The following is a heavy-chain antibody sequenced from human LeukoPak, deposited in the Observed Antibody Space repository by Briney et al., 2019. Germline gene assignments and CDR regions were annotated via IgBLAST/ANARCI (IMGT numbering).Heavy chain of an antibody. CDR3: AREGDSHDAFDI. CDR1: GYTFTSYA. V-gene: IGHV1-3*01. CDR2: INAGNGNT. J-gene: IGHJ3*02. D-gene: IGHD3-16*01. Sequence: ASVTVSFKASGYTFTSYAMHWVRQAPGQRLEWMGWINAGNGNTKYSQKFQGRVTITRDTSASTAYMELSSLRSEDTAVYYCAREGDSHDAFDIWGQGTMVTVSS.